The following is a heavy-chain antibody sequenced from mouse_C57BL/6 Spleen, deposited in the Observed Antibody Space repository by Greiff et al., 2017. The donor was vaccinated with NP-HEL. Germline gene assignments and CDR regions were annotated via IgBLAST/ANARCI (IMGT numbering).Heavy chain of an antibody. J-gene: IGHJ4*01. CDR3: ARGDYYGSSPCYAMDY. D-gene: IGHD1-1*01. V-gene: IGHV1-52*01. CDR1: GYTFTSYW. CDR2: IDPSDSET. Sequence: QVQLQQSGAELVRPGSSVKLSCKASGYTFTSYWMHWVKQRPIQGLEWIGNIDPSDSETHYNQKFKDKATLTVDKSSSTAYMQLSSLTSEDSAVYYCARGDYYGSSPCYAMDYWGQGTSVTVSS.